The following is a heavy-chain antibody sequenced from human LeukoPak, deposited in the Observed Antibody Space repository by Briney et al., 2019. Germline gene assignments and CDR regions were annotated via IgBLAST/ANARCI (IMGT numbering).Heavy chain of an antibody. Sequence: GGSLRLSCSASGFTFSRYAMHWVRQAPGKGLEYVSGISPSGDSTYFADSVEGRFTISRDNSKNTLYLQMSSLKAEDTAVYYCVKTYGYCSSTGCYVFDYWGQGTLVTVSS. CDR3: VKTYGYCSSTGCYVFDY. CDR2: ISPSGDST. D-gene: IGHD2-2*01. CDR1: GFTFSRYA. V-gene: IGHV3-64D*09. J-gene: IGHJ4*02.